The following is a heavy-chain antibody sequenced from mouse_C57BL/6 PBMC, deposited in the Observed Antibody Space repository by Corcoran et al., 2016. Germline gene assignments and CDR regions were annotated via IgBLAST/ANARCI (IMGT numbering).Heavy chain of an antibody. D-gene: IGHD1-1*01. Sequence: EVQLPQSGPELVKPGASVKISCKASGYTFTDYYMNWVKQSHGKGLEWIGDINPNNGGTSYNQKFKGKATLTVDKSSSTAYMELRSLTSEDSAVYYSARWNYYGRSGYYFDYWGQGTTLTVSS. V-gene: IGHV1-26*01. J-gene: IGHJ2*01. CDR3: ARWNYYGRSGYYFDY. CDR1: GYTFTDYY. CDR2: INPNNGGT.